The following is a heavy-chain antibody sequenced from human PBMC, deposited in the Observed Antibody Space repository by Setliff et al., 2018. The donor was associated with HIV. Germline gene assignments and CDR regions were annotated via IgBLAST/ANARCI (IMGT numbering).Heavy chain of an antibody. D-gene: IGHD3-3*01. J-gene: IGHJ5*02. Sequence: ASVKVSCKASGYTFTAYAMHWVRQAPGQRLEWMGWINAGNGNTKYSQRFQGRVTITRDTSASTAYMELSSLRSEDTAVYYCARATDYDFWSGYSSGWFDPWGQGTLVTVSS. V-gene: IGHV1-3*01. CDR1: GYTFTAYA. CDR3: ARATDYDFWSGYSSGWFDP. CDR2: INAGNGNT.